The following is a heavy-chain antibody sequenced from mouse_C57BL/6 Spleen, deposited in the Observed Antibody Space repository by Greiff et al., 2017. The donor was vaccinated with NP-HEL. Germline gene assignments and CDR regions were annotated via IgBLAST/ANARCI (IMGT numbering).Heavy chain of an antibody. CDR3: ARWEGVYFDY. CDR2: INPNNGGT. V-gene: IGHV1-26*01. D-gene: IGHD4-1*01. CDR1: GYTFTDYY. J-gene: IGHJ2*01. Sequence: VQLQQSGPELVKPGASVKISCKASGYTFTDYYMNWVKQSHGKSLEWIGDINPNNGGTSYNQKFKGKATLTVDKSSSTAYMELRSLTSEDSAVYYCARWEGVYFDYWGQGTTLTVSS.